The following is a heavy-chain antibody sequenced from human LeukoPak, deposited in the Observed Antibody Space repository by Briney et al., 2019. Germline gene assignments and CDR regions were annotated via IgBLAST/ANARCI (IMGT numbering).Heavy chain of an antibody. D-gene: IGHD5-18*01. J-gene: IGHJ4*02. CDR1: GLTFNSYA. CDR2: ISLDGSNK. Sequence: GGSLRLSCAASGLTFNSYALHWARQAPGKGLEWVAVISLDGSNKYYSDSVKGRFTISRDNSKNTLYLHMNSLIPEDTAMYYCARDPRYTYGFVFDYWGQGTLVTVSP. V-gene: IGHV3-30*04. CDR3: ARDPRYTYGFVFDY.